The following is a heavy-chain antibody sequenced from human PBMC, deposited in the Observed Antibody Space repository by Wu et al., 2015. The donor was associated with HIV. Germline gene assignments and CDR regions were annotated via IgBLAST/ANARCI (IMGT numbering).Heavy chain of an antibody. CDR3: ARSIVVVPAAINAFDI. J-gene: IGHJ3*02. CDR2: IIPIFGTA. V-gene: IGHV1-69*12. D-gene: IGHD2-2*01. Sequence: QVQLVQSGAEVKKPGSSVKVSCKASGGTFSSYAISWVRQAPGQGLEWMGGIIPIFGTANYAQKFQGRVTITADESTSTAYMELSSLRSEDTAVYYCARSIVVVPAAINAFDIWGQGTMVTVSS. CDR1: GGTFSSYA.